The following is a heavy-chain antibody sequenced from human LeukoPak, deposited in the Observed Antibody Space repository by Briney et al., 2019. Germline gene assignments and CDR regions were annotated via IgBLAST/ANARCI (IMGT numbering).Heavy chain of an antibody. V-gene: IGHV3-23*01. CDR3: AKDSTIFGVANEPLDY. CDR2: ISGSGGST. CDR1: GFTFSSYA. D-gene: IGHD3-3*01. Sequence: GGSLRLSCAASGFTFSSYAMSWVRQAPGKGLEWVSAISGSGGSTYYADSVKGRFTISRDNSKNTLYLQMNSLRAEDTAVYYCAKDSTIFGVANEPLDYWGQGTLVTVSS. J-gene: IGHJ4*02.